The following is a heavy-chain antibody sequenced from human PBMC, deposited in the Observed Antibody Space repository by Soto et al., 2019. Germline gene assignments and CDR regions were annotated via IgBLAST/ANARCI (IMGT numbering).Heavy chain of an antibody. CDR3: ARMATFGSLNWFDP. J-gene: IGHJ5*02. D-gene: IGHD3-16*01. V-gene: IGHV1-8*01. Sequence: QVKLVQSGAEVREPGASVKVSCKASGYSFTNNAVSWVRQATGQGLEWMGWMNPGSGDTGYAQKFQGRVTMTRDISIATAYMELSGLRSDDTAIYYCARMATFGSLNWFDPWGQGTLVTVSS. CDR1: GYSFTNNA. CDR2: MNPGSGDT.